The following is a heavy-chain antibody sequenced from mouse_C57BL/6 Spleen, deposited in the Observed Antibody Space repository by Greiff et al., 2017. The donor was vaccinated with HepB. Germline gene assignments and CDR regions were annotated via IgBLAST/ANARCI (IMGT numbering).Heavy chain of an antibody. CDR2: INSDGGST. V-gene: IGHV5-2*01. CDR1: EYEFPSHD. CDR3: ARQDTTVVERAWFAY. J-gene: IGHJ3*01. Sequence: EVQLQESGGGLVQPGESLKLSCESNEYEFPSHDMSWVRKTPEKRLELVAAINSDGGSTYYPDTMERRFIISRDNTKKTLYLQMSSLRSEDTALYYCARQDTTVVERAWFAYWGQGTLVTVSA. D-gene: IGHD1-1*01.